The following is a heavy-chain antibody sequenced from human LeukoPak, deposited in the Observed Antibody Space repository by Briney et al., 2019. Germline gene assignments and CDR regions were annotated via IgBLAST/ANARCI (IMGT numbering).Heavy chain of an antibody. CDR2: IYYSGGT. CDR1: GGSISSSSYY. J-gene: IGHJ5*02. CDR3: ARHRSKYQLLLVWFDP. V-gene: IGHV4-39*01. D-gene: IGHD2-2*01. Sequence: SETLSLTCTVSGGSISSSSYYWGWIRQPPGKGLEWIGSIYYSGGTYYNPSLKSRVTISVDTSKNQFSLKLSSVTAADTAVYYCARHRSKYQLLLVWFDPWGQGTLVTVSS.